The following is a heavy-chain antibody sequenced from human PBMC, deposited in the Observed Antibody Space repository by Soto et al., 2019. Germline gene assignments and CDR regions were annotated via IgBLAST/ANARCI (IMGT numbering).Heavy chain of an antibody. Sequence: SETLSLTCAVNGGSFSGYYWSWICQPPGKGLEWIGEINHSGSTNYNPSLKSRVTISVDTSKNQFSLKLSSVTAADTAVYYCARLRRKGCSGGSCYPVPWGQGTLVTVS. CDR2: INHSGST. CDR1: GGSFSGYY. D-gene: IGHD2-15*01. CDR3: ARLRRKGCSGGSCYPVP. J-gene: IGHJ4*02. V-gene: IGHV4-34*01.